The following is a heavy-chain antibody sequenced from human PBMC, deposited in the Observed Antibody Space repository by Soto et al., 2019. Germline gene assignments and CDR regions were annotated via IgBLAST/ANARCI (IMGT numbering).Heavy chain of an antibody. J-gene: IGHJ4*02. V-gene: IGHV1-69*05. CDR1: GGTFSSYA. CDR2: IIPIFGTA. D-gene: IGHD6-13*01. CDR3: ARAGVPAAIPGYSSRWYPWGCDY. Sequence: QVQLVQSGAEVKKPGSSVKVSCKASGGTFSSYAISWVRQAPGQGLEWMGGIIPIFGTANYAQKFQGRVTITPDESTSSAYMELSSLRSEDTAVYYCARAGVPAAIPGYSSRWYPWGCDYWGQGTLVTVSS.